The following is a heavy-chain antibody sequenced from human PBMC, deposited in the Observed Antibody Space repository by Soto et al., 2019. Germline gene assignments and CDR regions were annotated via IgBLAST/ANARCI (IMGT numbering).Heavy chain of an antibody. CDR1: RNTPTEIF. CDR2: FDPEDGET. V-gene: IGHV1-24*01. Sequence: APVKVSCQVSRNTPTEIFMHWGRQAPGKGLEWMGGFDPEDGETIYAQKFQGRVTMTEDTSTDTAYMELSSLRSEDTAVYYCARGDIVVVPAATEFDYWGQGTLVTAPQ. D-gene: IGHD2-2*01. CDR3: ARGDIVVVPAATEFDY. J-gene: IGHJ4*02.